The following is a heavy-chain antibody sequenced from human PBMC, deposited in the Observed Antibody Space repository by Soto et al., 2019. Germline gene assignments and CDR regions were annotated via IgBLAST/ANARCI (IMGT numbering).Heavy chain of an antibody. Sequence: QVQLVESGGGVVQPGRSLRLSCAASGFTFSSYGMHWVRQAPGKGLEWVAVIWYDGSNKYYADSVKGRFTISRDNSKNTLYLQMNSLRAEDTAVYYCARDHGDYVSLWYFDLWGRGTLVTVSS. J-gene: IGHJ2*01. V-gene: IGHV3-33*01. CDR1: GFTFSSYG. D-gene: IGHD4-17*01. CDR2: IWYDGSNK. CDR3: ARDHGDYVSLWYFDL.